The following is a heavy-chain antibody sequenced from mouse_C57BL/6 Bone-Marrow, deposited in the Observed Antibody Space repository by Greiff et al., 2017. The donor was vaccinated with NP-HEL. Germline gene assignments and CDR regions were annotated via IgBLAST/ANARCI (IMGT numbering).Heavy chain of an antibody. J-gene: IGHJ4*01. CDR2: INPYNGDT. CDR1: GYSFTGYF. Sequence: VQLKQSGPELVKPGDSVKISCKASGYSFTGYFMNWVMQSHGKSLEWIGRINPYNGDTFYNQKFKGKATLTVDKSSSTAHMELRSLTSEDSAVYYCARWDTNTPYYAMDYWGQGTSVTVSS. V-gene: IGHV1-20*01. CDR3: ARWDTNTPYYAMDY. D-gene: IGHD4-1*01.